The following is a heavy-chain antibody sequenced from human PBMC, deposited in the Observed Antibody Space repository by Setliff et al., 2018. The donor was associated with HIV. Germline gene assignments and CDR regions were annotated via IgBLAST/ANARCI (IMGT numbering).Heavy chain of an antibody. J-gene: IGHJ4*02. CDR3: ARTHFDWLLRFDS. Sequence: ASVKVSCKASGYTFSRFGITWVRQAPGQGLEWMGWISVYNGNRDYALNFQGRVTLTTDTSASTAYMELTSLRSDDTAVYYCARTHFDWLLRFDSWGQGTLVTVSS. CDR1: GYTFSRFG. D-gene: IGHD3-9*01. V-gene: IGHV1-18*01. CDR2: ISVYNGNR.